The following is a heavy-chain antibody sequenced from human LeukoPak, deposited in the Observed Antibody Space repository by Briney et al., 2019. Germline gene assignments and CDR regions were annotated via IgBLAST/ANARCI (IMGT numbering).Heavy chain of an antibody. CDR2: ISSSSSYI. CDR3: ARELRGSGSSSH. V-gene: IGHV3-21*01. Sequence: GGSLRLSCAASGFTFSSYSMNWVRQAPGKGLEWVSSISSSSSYIYYADSVKGRFTISRDNAKNSLYLQMNSLRAEDTAVYYCARELRGSGSSSHWGQGTLVTVSS. CDR1: GFTFSSYS. D-gene: IGHD3-10*01. J-gene: IGHJ4*02.